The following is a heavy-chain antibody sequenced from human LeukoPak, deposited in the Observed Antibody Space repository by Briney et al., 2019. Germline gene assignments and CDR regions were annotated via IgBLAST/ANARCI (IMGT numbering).Heavy chain of an antibody. D-gene: IGHD2-15*01. V-gene: IGHV4-4*02. Sequence: SETLSLTCAVSGGSISSSNWWSWVRQPPGKGLEWIGEIYHSGSTNYNPSLKSRVTISVDKSKNQFSLKLSSVTAADTAVYYCAKDYCGDGSCYSFHVFDYWGQGTLVTVSS. J-gene: IGHJ4*02. CDR3: AKDYCGDGSCYSFHVFDY. CDR1: GGSISSSNW. CDR2: IYHSGST.